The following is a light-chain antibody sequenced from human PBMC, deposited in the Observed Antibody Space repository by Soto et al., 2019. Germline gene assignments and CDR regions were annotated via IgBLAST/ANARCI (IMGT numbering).Light chain of an antibody. V-gene: IGKV3-11*01. CDR2: DAY. CDR3: QQRHTSPIT. CDR1: ESFRGL. J-gene: IGKJ5*01. Sequence: EGVLTDSAVTLSFSPGERATLAWRASESFRGLLAGYPQKPGQAPRLLIYDAYNRATGIPPRFSSSGSGTDFTLTLSRLDPQTSAVSYCQQRHTSPITFGQGTRLEIK.